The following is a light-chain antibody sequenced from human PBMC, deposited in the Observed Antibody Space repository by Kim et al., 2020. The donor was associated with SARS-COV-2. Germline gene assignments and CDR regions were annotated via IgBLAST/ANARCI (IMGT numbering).Light chain of an antibody. Sequence: ASVGDRLTITCRASHNINYFLAWYQQKPGQVPNLLIYAASTLQPGVPSRFSGSGSGTDFTLTISSLQPEDVATYYCQKYDSVPFTFGQGTKVDIK. CDR1: HNINYF. V-gene: IGKV1-27*01. CDR3: QKYDSVPFT. CDR2: AAS. J-gene: IGKJ1*01.